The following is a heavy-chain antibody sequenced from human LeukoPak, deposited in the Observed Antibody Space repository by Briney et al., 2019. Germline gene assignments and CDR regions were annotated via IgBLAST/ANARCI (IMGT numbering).Heavy chain of an antibody. CDR1: GGSISSYY. J-gene: IGHJ4*02. V-gene: IGHV4-59*08. Sequence: PSETLSLTCTVSGGSISSYYWSWIRQPPGKGLEWIGYIYYSGSTNYNPSLKSRVTISVDTSKNQFSLKLTSVTAADTAVYYCARGSYSLGGFDYWGQGTLVTVSS. D-gene: IGHD6-13*01. CDR2: IYYSGST. CDR3: ARGSYSLGGFDY.